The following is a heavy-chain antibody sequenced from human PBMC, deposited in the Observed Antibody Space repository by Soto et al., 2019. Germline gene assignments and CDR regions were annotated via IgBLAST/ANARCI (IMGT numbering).Heavy chain of an antibody. CDR2: ISAYNGNT. Sequence: GASVKVSCKASGYTFTSYGISWVRQAPGQGLEWMGWISAYNGNTNYAQKLQGRVTTTTDTSTSTAYMELRSLRSDDTAVYYCARDQADFWSGYYKNANDYWGQGTLVTVSS. J-gene: IGHJ4*02. CDR1: GYTFTSYG. D-gene: IGHD3-3*01. V-gene: IGHV1-18*01. CDR3: ARDQADFWSGYYKNANDY.